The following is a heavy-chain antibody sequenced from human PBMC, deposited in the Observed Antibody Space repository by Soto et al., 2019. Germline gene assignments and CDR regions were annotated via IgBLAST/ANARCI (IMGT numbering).Heavy chain of an antibody. D-gene: IGHD3-22*01. CDR2: ISYDGSNK. CDR1: GFTFSSYA. V-gene: IGHV3-30-3*01. CDR3: ARAGYYDSSVPGPGS. Sequence: VQLVESGGGLVQPGGSLRLSCAASGFTFSSYAMHWVRQAPGKGLEWVAVISYDGSNKYYADSVKGRFTISRDNSKNTLYLQMNSLRAEDTAVYYCARAGYYDSSVPGPGSWGQGTLVTVSS. J-gene: IGHJ4*02.